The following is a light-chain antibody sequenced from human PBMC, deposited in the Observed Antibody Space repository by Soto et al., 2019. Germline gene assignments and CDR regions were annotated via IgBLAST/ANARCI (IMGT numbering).Light chain of an antibody. CDR3: SSYTSSSTYV. CDR2: EVS. V-gene: IGLV2-14*01. Sequence: QSVLTQPASVSGSPGQSITISCTGTSSDVGSYNYVSWYQQHPGKAPKVMIYEVSNRPSGVSNRFSGSKSGNTASLTISGLQAEDEADYYCSSYTSSSTYVFGTGTKSPS. J-gene: IGLJ1*01. CDR1: SSDVGSYNY.